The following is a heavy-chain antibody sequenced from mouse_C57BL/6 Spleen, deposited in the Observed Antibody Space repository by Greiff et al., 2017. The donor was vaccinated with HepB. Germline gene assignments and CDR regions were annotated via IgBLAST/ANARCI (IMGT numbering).Heavy chain of an antibody. J-gene: IGHJ2*01. CDR1: GYTFTSYG. CDR2: IYPRSGNT. V-gene: IGHV1-81*01. CDR3: AKNYYGSSSDYFDY. Sequence: QVQLQQSGAELVRPGASVKLSCKASGYTFTSYGISWVKQRTGQGLEWIGEIYPRSGNTYYNEKFKGKATLTADKSSSTAYMKLRSLTSEDSAVYVCAKNYYGSSSDYFDYWGQGTTLTVSA. D-gene: IGHD1-1*01.